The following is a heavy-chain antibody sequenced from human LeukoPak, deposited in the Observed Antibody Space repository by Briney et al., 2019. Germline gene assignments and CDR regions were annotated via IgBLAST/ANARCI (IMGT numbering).Heavy chain of an antibody. D-gene: IGHD3-3*01. CDR1: GGSISSNNW. CDR3: ASSDGQPPRFDSSYDVFDY. J-gene: IGHJ4*02. V-gene: IGHV4-4*02. CDR2: ICHSGST. Sequence: PLETLSLTCAVSGGSISSNNWRSWVRHPPGRGLEWSGEICHSGSTDYKSSLKSRVSISVDKSKNQFSLTLTSVTAADTALYYCASSDGQPPRFDSSYDVFDYCGQGILVTVSS.